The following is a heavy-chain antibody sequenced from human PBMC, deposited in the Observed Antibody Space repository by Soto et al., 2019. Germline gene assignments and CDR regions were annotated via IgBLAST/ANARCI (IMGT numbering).Heavy chain of an antibody. CDR3: AREGGRYCTGGSCQVDY. Sequence: SETLSLTCAVYGGSFIGYYWTWIRQPPGTGMEWIGEINHSGSTNYNPSLKSRVTISVDTSKNLFSLKLTSVTAADTAVYYCAREGGRYCTGGSCQVDYWGQGTRVTVS. CDR1: GGSFIGYY. V-gene: IGHV4-34*01. CDR2: INHSGST. J-gene: IGHJ4*02. D-gene: IGHD2-15*01.